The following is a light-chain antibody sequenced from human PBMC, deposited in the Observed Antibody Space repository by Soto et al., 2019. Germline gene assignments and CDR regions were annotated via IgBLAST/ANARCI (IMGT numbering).Light chain of an antibody. J-gene: IGLJ1*01. V-gene: IGLV2-14*01. CDR3: SSYTSRSTYG. CDR1: SSDVGGYNY. Sequence: QSALTQPASVSGSPGQSITISCTGTSSDVGGYNYVSWYQQHPGKAPKLMIYDVSNRPSGVSNRFSGSKSGNTASLTISGLQADDEADYYCSSYTSRSTYGFGTGTKLTVL. CDR2: DVS.